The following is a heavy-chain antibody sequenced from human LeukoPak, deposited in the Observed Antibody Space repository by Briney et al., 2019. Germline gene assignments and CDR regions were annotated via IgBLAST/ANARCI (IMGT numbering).Heavy chain of an antibody. CDR1: GGSISSGDYY. J-gene: IGHJ4*02. CDR3: ARDYYDSSDYYYGIDY. Sequence: SQTLSLTCTVSGGSISSGDYYWSWIRQPPGKGLEWIGYIYYSGSTYYNPSLKSRVTISIDTSKNQFSLKLSSVTAADTAVYYCARDYYDSSDYYYGIDYWGQGTLVTVSS. D-gene: IGHD3-22*01. CDR2: IYYSGST. V-gene: IGHV4-30-4*01.